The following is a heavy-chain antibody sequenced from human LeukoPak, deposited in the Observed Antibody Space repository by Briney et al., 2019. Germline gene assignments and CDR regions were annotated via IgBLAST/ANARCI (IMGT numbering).Heavy chain of an antibody. CDR3: NAHSIVVVPAASGGADY. Sequence: GGSLRLSCAASGFTFSSYWMSWVRQAPGKGLEWVANIKQDGSEKYYVDSVKGRFTISRDNAKNSLYLQMNSLRAEDTAVYYCNAHSIVVVPAASGGADYWGQGTLVTVSS. CDR1: GFTFSSYW. D-gene: IGHD2-2*01. J-gene: IGHJ4*02. CDR2: IKQDGSEK. V-gene: IGHV3-7*01.